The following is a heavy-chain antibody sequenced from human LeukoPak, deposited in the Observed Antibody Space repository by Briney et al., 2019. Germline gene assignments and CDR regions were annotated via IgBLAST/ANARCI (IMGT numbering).Heavy chain of an antibody. Sequence: SETLSLTCSVSGASITGYYWSWIRQPAGKGLEWIGRIYTSGSTDYNPSLRSRVTMSVDTSKKQFSLKLTSVTAADTAVYYCARDVGSCYGFGCWFDPWGQGTLVTVSS. D-gene: IGHD2-2*01. J-gene: IGHJ5*02. CDR3: ARDVGSCYGFGCWFDP. CDR2: IYTSGST. V-gene: IGHV4-4*07. CDR1: GASITGYY.